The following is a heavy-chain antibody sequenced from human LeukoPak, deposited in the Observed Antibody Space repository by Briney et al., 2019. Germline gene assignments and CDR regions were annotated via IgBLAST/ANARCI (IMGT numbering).Heavy chain of an antibody. Sequence: GRSLRLSCAASGFTFSSYGMHWVRQAPGKGLEWVAVIWYDGSNEYYADSVKGRFTISRDNSKNTLYLQMNSLRAEDTAVYYCAKAWGSYSSQAAFDIWGQGTMVTVSS. CDR2: IWYDGSNE. CDR3: AKAWGSYSSQAAFDI. J-gene: IGHJ3*02. V-gene: IGHV3-33*06. D-gene: IGHD1-26*01. CDR1: GFTFSSYG.